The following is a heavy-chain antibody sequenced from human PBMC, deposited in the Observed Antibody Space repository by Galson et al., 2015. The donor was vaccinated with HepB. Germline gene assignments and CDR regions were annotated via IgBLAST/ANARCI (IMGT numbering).Heavy chain of an antibody. D-gene: IGHD3-3*01. CDR1: GYTFTGYY. V-gene: IGHV1-2*06. J-gene: IGHJ6*03. CDR2: IDPNSGGS. Sequence: SVKVSCKASGYTFTGYYIHWVRQAPGQGLEWMGQIDPNSGGSNYTQKFQGRGTMTRETSISTAYMEVSRLTSDDTAVYYCARELTIFGILSNYYYYYMDVWGKGTTVTVSS. CDR3: ARELTIFGILSNYYYYYMDV.